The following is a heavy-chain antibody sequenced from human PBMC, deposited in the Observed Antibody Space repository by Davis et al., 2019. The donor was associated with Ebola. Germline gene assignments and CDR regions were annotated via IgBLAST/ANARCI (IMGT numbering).Heavy chain of an antibody. V-gene: IGHV3-73*01. CDR2: IRSKANSYAT. D-gene: IGHD6-6*01. J-gene: IGHJ4*02. CDR3: ETSSSSGGDY. Sequence: GGSLRLSCAASGFTFSDSAMHWVRQASGKGLEWVGRIRSKANSYATAYAASVKGRFTISRDDSKNTAYLQMNSLKTEDTAVYYCETSSSSGGDYWGQGTLVTVSS. CDR1: GFTFSDSA.